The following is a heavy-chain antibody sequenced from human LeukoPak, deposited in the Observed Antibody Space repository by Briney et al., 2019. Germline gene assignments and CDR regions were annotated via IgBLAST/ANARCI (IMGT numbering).Heavy chain of an antibody. CDR3: ARLVDTSMARFDY. CDR1: GYSFTNYW. D-gene: IGHD5-18*01. V-gene: IGHV5-51*01. Sequence: GESLKISCKGSGYSFTNYWIGWVRPMPGKGLEWMGIIYPGDSDTRYSPSFQGQVTISADKSISTAYLQWSSLKASDTAMYYCARLVDTSMARFDYWGQGTPVTVSS. J-gene: IGHJ4*02. CDR2: IYPGDSDT.